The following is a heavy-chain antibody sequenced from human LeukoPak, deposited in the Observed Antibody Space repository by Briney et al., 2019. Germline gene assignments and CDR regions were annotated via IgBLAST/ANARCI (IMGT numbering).Heavy chain of an antibody. Sequence: GGSLRLSCAASGFTFSSYAMSWVRQAPGKGLGWVSAISGSGGSTYYADSVKGRFTISRDNSKNTLYLQMNSLRAEDTAVYYCAKDYMIVVVITPYFDYWGQGTLVTVSS. J-gene: IGHJ4*02. D-gene: IGHD3-22*01. CDR1: GFTFSSYA. V-gene: IGHV3-23*01. CDR3: AKDYMIVVVITPYFDY. CDR2: ISGSGGST.